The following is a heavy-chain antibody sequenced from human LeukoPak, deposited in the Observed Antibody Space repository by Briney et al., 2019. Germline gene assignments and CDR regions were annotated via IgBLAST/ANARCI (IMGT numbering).Heavy chain of an antibody. Sequence: LPGGSLRLSCAASGFTFSTYGMHWVRQAPGKGLEWVAVVWYDGSNKYYADSVKGRFTISRDNSKNTLYLQMNSLRAEDTAIYYCARDRWFGDEDSFDIWGQGTMVTVSS. D-gene: IGHD3-10*01. CDR2: VWYDGSNK. CDR1: GFTFSTYG. V-gene: IGHV3-33*01. J-gene: IGHJ3*02. CDR3: ARDRWFGDEDSFDI.